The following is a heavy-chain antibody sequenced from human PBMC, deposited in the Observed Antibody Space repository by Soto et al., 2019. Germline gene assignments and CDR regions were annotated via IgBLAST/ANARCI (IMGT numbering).Heavy chain of an antibody. CDR2: ISYDGSNK. J-gene: IGHJ6*02. CDR1: GFTFSSYA. Sequence: GGSLRLSCAASGFTFSSYAMSWVRQAPGKGLEWVAVISYDGSNKNYADSVKGRLTISRDNSKNTLYLQMNSLRTEDTAVYYCARDRSSGWYSSGNSAFYYHGMDVWGQGTTVTVSS. CDR3: ARDRSSGWYSSGNSAFYYHGMDV. V-gene: IGHV3-30-3*01. D-gene: IGHD6-19*01.